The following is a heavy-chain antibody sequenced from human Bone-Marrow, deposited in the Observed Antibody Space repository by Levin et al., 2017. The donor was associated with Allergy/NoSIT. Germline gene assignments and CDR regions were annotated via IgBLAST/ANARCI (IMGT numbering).Heavy chain of an antibody. J-gene: IGHJ1*01. V-gene: IGHV4-59*02. CDR3: ARDTGGGSPDDGFLYH. CDR1: GPSVTNYY. CDR2: FFFGGST. D-gene: IGHD4/OR15-4a*01. Sequence: PSETLSLTCSVSGPSVTNYYWSWVRQPPGKGLEWIGHFFFGGSTNYNASLKSRVTMSLDASKNQVSLNLYFVTAAATAIYYCARDTGGGSPDDGFLYHWGQGVLVTVSS.